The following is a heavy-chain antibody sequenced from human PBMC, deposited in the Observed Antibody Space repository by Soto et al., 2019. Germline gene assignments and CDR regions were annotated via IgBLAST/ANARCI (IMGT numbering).Heavy chain of an antibody. D-gene: IGHD2-15*01. J-gene: IGHJ5*02. V-gene: IGHV1-46*01. CDR1: GYTFTSYY. Sequence: QVQLVQSGAEVKKPGASVKVSCKASGYTFTSYYMHWVRQAPGQGLEWMGIINPSGGSTSYAQKFQGRVTMTRETSTSTVYMELSSLRSEDTAVYYCARGDCSGGSCYTGGFWFDPWGQGTLVTVSS. CDR2: INPSGGST. CDR3: ARGDCSGGSCYTGGFWFDP.